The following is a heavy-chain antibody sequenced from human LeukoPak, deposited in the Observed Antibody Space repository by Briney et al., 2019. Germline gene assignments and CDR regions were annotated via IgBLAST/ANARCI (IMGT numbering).Heavy chain of an antibody. V-gene: IGHV3-48*02. CDR2: ISSSSSSTI. CDR3: ARESRGIAVAWT. D-gene: IGHD6-19*01. CDR1: GFTFSSYS. Sequence: GGSLRLSCAASGFTFSSYSMNWVRQAPGKGLEWVSYISSSSSSTIYYADSVKGRFTISRDNAKNSLYLQMNSLRDEDTAVYYCARESRGIAVAWTWGQGTLVTVSS. J-gene: IGHJ5*02.